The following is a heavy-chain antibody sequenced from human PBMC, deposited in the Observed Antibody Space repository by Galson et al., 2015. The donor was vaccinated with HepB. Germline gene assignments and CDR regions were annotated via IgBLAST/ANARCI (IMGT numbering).Heavy chain of an antibody. J-gene: IGHJ6*02. Sequence: SLRLSCAASGFTFSSYSMNWVRQAPGKGLEWVSSISSSSSYIYYADSVKGRFTISRDNAKNSLYLQMNSLRAEDTAVYYCARNMVRGVTAYYYYYGMDVWGQGTTVTVSS. CDR2: ISSSSSYI. V-gene: IGHV3-21*01. CDR3: ARNMVRGVTAYYYYYGMDV. D-gene: IGHD3-10*01. CDR1: GFTFSSYS.